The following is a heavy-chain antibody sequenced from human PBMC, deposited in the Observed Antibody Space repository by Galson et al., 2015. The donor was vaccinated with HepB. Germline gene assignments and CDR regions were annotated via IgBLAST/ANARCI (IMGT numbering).Heavy chain of an antibody. J-gene: IGHJ5*02. V-gene: IGHV4-34*01. CDR3: ARGSGNYVFRNPRGWFDP. D-gene: IGHD4-11*01. CDR2: INHSGST. CDR1: GGSFSGYY. Sequence: ETLSLTCAVYGGSFSGYYWSWIRQPPGKGLEWIGEINHSGSTNYNPSLKSRVTISVDTSKNQFSLKLSSVTAADTAVYYCARGSGNYVFRNPRGWFDPWGQGTLVTVSS.